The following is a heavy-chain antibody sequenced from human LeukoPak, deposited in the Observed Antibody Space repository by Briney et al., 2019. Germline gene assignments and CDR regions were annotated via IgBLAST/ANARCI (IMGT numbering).Heavy chain of an antibody. CDR3: AAYGGDWDFDS. J-gene: IGHJ4*02. Sequence: TLSLTCAIYNAFDNYYLALVRQPPGKGLEWIGEITYRGSPNYDPSLKSRAAISIDVSLRQFSLKLRSVTAADTGVYFCAAYGGDWDFDSWAQGTLVIVSS. CDR1: NAFDNYY. CDR2: ITYRGSP. V-gene: IGHV4-34*01. D-gene: IGHD2-21*02.